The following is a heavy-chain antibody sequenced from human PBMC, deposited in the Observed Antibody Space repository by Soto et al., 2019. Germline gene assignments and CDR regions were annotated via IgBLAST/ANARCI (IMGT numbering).Heavy chain of an antibody. CDR2: IYYSGST. Sequence: QVQLQESGPGLVKPSETLSLTCTVSGGSISSYYWSWIRQPPGKGLEWIGYIYYSGSTNYNPSLKSRVTISVDTSKNQFSLKLSSVTAADTAVYYCARDYSSRHYYDGMDVWGQGTTVTVSS. D-gene: IGHD6-13*01. CDR3: ARDYSSRHYYDGMDV. CDR1: GGSISSYY. V-gene: IGHV4-59*01. J-gene: IGHJ6*02.